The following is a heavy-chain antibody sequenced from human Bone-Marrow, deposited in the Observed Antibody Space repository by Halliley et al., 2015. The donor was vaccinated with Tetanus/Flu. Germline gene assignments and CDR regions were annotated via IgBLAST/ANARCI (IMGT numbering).Heavy chain of an antibody. D-gene: IGHD1-26*01. CDR1: GFAFSTHG. CDR3: VGSPTPANWSDP. CDR2: ISAGGSST. Sequence: SLRLSCAASGFAFSTHGMSWVRQAPGRGLEWVSTISAGGSSTYYADSVKGRFTISRDNSINTLYLQMRSLRAEDAALYYCVGSPTPANWSDPWGQGTLVAVSS. V-gene: IGHV3-23*01. J-gene: IGHJ5*02.